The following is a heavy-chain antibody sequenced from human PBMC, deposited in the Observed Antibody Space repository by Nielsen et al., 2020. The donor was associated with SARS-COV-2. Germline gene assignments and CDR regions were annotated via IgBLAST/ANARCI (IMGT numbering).Heavy chain of an antibody. Sequence: GGSLRLSCAASGFTFDDYAMHWVRQAPGKGLEWVSAISSSGGNTYYADSVKGRFTISRDNFKNALYLQMNSLRAEDTAVYYCAKAGSHSYFDHWGQGTLVTVSS. CDR3: AKAGSHSYFDH. CDR1: GFTFDDYA. D-gene: IGHD1-26*01. J-gene: IGHJ4*02. CDR2: ISSSGGNT. V-gene: IGHV3-23*01.